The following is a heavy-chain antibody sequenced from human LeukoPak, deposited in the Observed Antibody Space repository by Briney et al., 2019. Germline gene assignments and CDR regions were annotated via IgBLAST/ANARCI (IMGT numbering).Heavy chain of an antibody. CDR1: GFTFSSYA. J-gene: IGHJ5*02. Sequence: PGGSLRLSCSASGFTFSSYAMSWVRQAPGKVLEWVSAISGSGGSTYYADSVKGRFTISRDNSKNTLYLQMNSLRAEDTAVYYCAKDQRYYYDSSGYYYRANWIDPWGQGTLVTVSS. CDR3: AKDQRYYYDSSGYYYRANWIDP. CDR2: ISGSGGST. V-gene: IGHV3-23*01. D-gene: IGHD3-22*01.